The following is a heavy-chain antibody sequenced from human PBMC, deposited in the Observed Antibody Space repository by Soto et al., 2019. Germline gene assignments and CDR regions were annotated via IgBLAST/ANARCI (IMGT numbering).Heavy chain of an antibody. CDR1: GYSFTSYW. D-gene: IGHD6-6*01. Sequence: PGESLKISCKGSGYSFTSYWISWVRQMPGKGLEWMGRIDPSDSYTNYSPSFQGHVTISADKSISTAYLQWSSLKASDTAMYYCERLSSSSPYYYYYGMDVWGQGTTVTVSS. CDR3: ERLSSSSPYYYYYGMDV. V-gene: IGHV5-10-1*01. J-gene: IGHJ6*02. CDR2: IDPSDSYT.